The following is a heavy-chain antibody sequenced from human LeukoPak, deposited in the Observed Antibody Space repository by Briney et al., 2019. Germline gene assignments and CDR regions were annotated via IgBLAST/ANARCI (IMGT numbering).Heavy chain of an antibody. J-gene: IGHJ4*02. D-gene: IGHD3-10*01. CDR2: VSANNGNT. V-gene: IGHV1-18*01. CDR3: WRDSGLWFGEFPFDH. Sequence: ASVKVFCKACGYTFSSYGMSWVRQAPGQGLEWMGWVSANNGNTKYPQKFQGRVTMSTARSTSTAYIQLRSLRSDDTTVYYYWRDSGLWFGEFPFDHWAGGTLATLS. CDR1: GYTFSSYG.